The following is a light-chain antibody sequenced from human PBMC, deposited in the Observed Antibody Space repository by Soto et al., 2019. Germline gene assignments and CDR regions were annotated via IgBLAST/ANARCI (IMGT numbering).Light chain of an antibody. CDR3: QQYNNWPFIT. Sequence: EIVMTQSPATLSVSPGERATLSCRASQSVRSNLAWYQHKPGQAPRLLIYGASTRATGIPVRFSGSGSGTEFTLTISSLQSEDFAVYYCQQYNNWPFITFGQGTRLEIK. J-gene: IGKJ5*01. V-gene: IGKV3-15*01. CDR2: GAS. CDR1: QSVRSN.